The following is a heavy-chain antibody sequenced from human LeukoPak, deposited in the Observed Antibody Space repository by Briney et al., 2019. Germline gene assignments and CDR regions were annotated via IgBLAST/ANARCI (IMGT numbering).Heavy chain of an antibody. D-gene: IGHD3-22*01. V-gene: IGHV3-33*06. CDR3: AKYDSSGYTPYDAFDI. CDR1: GFTFSSYG. Sequence: QPGGSLRLSCAASGFTFSSYGMHWVRQAPGKGLEWVAVIWYDGSNKYYADSVKGRFTISRDNSKNTLYLQMNSLRAEDTAVYYCAKYDSSGYTPYDAFDIWGQGTMVTVSS. CDR2: IWYDGSNK. J-gene: IGHJ3*02.